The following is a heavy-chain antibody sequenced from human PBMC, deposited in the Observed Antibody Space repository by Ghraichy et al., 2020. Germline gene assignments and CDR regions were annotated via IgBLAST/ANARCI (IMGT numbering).Heavy chain of an antibody. CDR1: GDSVSSNSAA. D-gene: IGHD3-22*01. CDR3: ARNYYDSSGYWGVIDY. CDR2: TYYRSKWYN. V-gene: IGHV6-1*01. Sequence: SQTLSLTCAISGDSVSSNSAAWNWIRQSPSRGLEWLGRTYYRSKWYNDYAVSVKSRITINPDTSKNQFSLQLNSVTPEDTVVYYCARNYYDSSGYWGVIDYWGQGTLVTVSS. J-gene: IGHJ4*02.